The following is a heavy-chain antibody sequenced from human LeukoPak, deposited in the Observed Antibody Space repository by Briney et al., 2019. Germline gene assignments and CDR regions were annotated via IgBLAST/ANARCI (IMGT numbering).Heavy chain of an antibody. J-gene: IGHJ6*02. CDR3: ARDRPVYGSGSYYGMDV. Sequence: GGSLRLSCAASGFTFSSYSMNWVRQAPGKGLEWVSVIYSGGSTYYADSVKGRFTISRDNSKNTLYLQMNSLRAEDTAVYYCARDRPVYGSGSYYGMDVWGQGTTVTVSS. CDR2: IYSGGST. CDR1: GFTFSSYS. V-gene: IGHV3-53*01. D-gene: IGHD3-10*01.